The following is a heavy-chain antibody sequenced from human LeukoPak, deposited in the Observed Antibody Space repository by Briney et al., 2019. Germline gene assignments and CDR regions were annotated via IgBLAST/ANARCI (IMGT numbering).Heavy chain of an antibody. V-gene: IGHV3-23*01. D-gene: IGHD6-13*01. CDR2: ISASGGST. J-gene: IGHJ3*02. CDR3: AKDQVYGSSSWPYAFDI. CDR1: GFSFSDYG. Sequence: GGSLRLSCAASGFSFSDYGMNWVRQAPGKGLEWVSAISASGGSTYYADSVKGRLTISRDNSKNTLYLQMNSLRAEDTAVYYCAKDQVYGSSSWPYAFDIWGQGTMVTVSS.